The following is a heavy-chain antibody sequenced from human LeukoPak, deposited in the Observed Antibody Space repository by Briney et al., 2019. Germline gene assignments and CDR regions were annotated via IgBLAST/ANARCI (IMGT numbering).Heavy chain of an antibody. J-gene: IGHJ3*02. CDR3: AKDGQQLRAFDI. CDR2: IRYDGSNK. Sequence: QSGGSLRLSCAASGFTFSSYGMHWVRQAPGKGLEWVAFIRYDGSNKYYADSVKGRFTISRDNSKNTLYLQMNGLRAEDTAVYYCAKDGQQLRAFDIWGQGTMVTVSS. V-gene: IGHV3-30*02. D-gene: IGHD6-13*01. CDR1: GFTFSSYG.